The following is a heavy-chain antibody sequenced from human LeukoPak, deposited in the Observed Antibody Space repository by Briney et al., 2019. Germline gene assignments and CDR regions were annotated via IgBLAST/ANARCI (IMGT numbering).Heavy chain of an antibody. V-gene: IGHV3-7*01. CDR1: GFTFSSYW. D-gene: IGHD3-22*01. CDR3: ARESNYYYDSCGSLGVDY. Sequence: GGSLRLSCAASGFTFSSYWMSWVRQAPGKGLEWVANIKQDGSEKYYVDSVKGRFTISRDNAKNSLYLQMNSLRAEDTAVYYCARESNYYYDSCGSLGVDYWGQGTLVTVSS. CDR2: IKQDGSEK. J-gene: IGHJ4*02.